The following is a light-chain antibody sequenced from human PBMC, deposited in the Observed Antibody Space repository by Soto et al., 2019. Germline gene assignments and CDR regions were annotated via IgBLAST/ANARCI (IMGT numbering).Light chain of an antibody. CDR2: GVI. Sequence: QLVLTQPASVSGSPGQSITISCTGTSNDVGGYNYVSWYQQHPGKAPKLLIYGVIDRPSGVSNRFSGSKSGNAASLTISGLQPEDEADYYCSSYTSSYTWVFGGGTKVTVL. J-gene: IGLJ3*02. V-gene: IGLV2-14*03. CDR1: SNDVGGYNY. CDR3: SSYTSSYTWV.